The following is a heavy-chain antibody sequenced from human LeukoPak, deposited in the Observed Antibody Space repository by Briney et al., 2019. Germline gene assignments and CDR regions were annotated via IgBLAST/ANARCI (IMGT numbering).Heavy chain of an antibody. J-gene: IGHJ4*02. CDR2: IYYSGST. D-gene: IGHD3-22*01. CDR1: GGSIGLYY. Sequence: SETLSLTCTVSGGSIGLYYWAWIRQPPGKGLEWIGYIYYSGSTNYNPSLKSRVTISVDTSKNQFSLKLSSVTAADTAVYYCARHDGYYDSSGYSLDFDYWGQGTLVTVSS. CDR3: ARHDGYYDSSGYSLDFDY. V-gene: IGHV4-59*08.